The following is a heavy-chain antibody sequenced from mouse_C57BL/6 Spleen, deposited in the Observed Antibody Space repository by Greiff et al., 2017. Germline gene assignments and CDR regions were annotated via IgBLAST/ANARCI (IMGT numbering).Heavy chain of an antibody. V-gene: IGHV5-9-1*02. CDR1: GFTFSSYA. Sequence: DVMLVESGEGLVKPGGSLKLSCAASGFTFSSYAMSWVRQTPEKRLEWVAYISSGGDYIYYADTVKGRFTISRDNARNTLYLQMSSLKSEDTAMYYYTRDKGSSFDYWGQGTTLTVSS. D-gene: IGHD3-3*01. CDR2: ISSGGDYI. CDR3: TRDKGSSFDY. J-gene: IGHJ2*01.